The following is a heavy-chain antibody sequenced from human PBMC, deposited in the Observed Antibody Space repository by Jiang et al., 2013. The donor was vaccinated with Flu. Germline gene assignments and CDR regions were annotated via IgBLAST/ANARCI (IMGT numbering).Heavy chain of an antibody. Sequence: SGAEVKKSGASVRVSCKASGYYFITYAMHWVRQAAGQRLEWMGWINADNGDTKYSQKFQGRVTITRDTSASIAYMELSSLTSEDTAVYYCARENIGLGDFVYWGQGSLVTVSS. CDR3: ARENIGLGDFVY. V-gene: IGHV1-3*01. J-gene: IGHJ4*02. CDR2: INADNGDT. D-gene: IGHD1/OR15-1a*01. CDR1: GYYFITYA.